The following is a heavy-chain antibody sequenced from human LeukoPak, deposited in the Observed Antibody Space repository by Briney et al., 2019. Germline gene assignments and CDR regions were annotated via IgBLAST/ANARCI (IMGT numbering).Heavy chain of an antibody. Sequence: PSETLSLTCTVSGGSISSSSYYWSWIRQPPGKGLEWIGYIYYSGSTNYNPSLKSRVTISVDTSKNQFSLKLSSVTAADTAVYYCASHTAGLTGSAFNFDYWGQGTLVTVSS. J-gene: IGHJ4*02. CDR3: ASHTAGLTGSAFNFDY. CDR1: GGSISSSSYY. D-gene: IGHD7-27*01. CDR2: IYYSGST. V-gene: IGHV4-61*05.